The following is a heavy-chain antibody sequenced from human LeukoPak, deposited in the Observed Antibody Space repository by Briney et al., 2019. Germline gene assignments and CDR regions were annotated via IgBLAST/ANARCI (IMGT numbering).Heavy chain of an antibody. J-gene: IGHJ4*02. CDR3: ARDFAEDDFWSGLDY. V-gene: IGHV1-69*05. CDR1: GGTFSSYA. Sequence: ASVKVSCKASGGTFSSYAISWVRQAPGQGLEWMGGIIPIFGTANYAQKFQGRVTITTDESTSTAYMELSSLRSEDTAVYYCARDFAEDDFWSGLDYWGQGTLVTVSS. D-gene: IGHD3-3*01. CDR2: IIPIFGTA.